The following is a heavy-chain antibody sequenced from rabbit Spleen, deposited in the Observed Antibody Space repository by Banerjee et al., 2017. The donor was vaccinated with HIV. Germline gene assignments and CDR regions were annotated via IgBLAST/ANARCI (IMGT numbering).Heavy chain of an antibody. Sequence: QEQLEESGGDLVKPEGSLTLTCTASGFSFSSQQYMCWVRQAPGKGLEWIACIATGSGTTHYASWAKGRVTISKTSSTTVTLQMTSLTVADTAIYFCVRDLASATDYYNLWGQGPLVTVS. CDR2: IATGSGTT. D-gene: IGHD3-1*01. CDR1: GFSFSSQQY. J-gene: IGHJ4*01. V-gene: IGHV1S45*01. CDR3: VRDLASATDYYNL.